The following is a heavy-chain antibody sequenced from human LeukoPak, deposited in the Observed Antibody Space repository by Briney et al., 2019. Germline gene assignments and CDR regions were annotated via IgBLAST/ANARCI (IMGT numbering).Heavy chain of an antibody. CDR1: GFTFSSYW. D-gene: IGHD3-22*01. V-gene: IGHV3-7*05. CDR3: VKLYDSSGYHYYFDY. Sequence: GGSLRLSCAASGFTFSSYWMSWVRQAPGKGLEWVANIEQDGSEKYYVDSVKGRFTISRDNAKNSLYLQMNSLRAEDAAVYYCVKLYDSSGYHYYFDYWGQGTLVTVSS. J-gene: IGHJ4*02. CDR2: IEQDGSEK.